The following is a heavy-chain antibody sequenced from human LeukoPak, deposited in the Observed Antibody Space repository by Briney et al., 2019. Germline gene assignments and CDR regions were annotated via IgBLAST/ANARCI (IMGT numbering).Heavy chain of an antibody. CDR1: GGTFSSYT. CDR3: ARVGGNRNAMIDY. J-gene: IGHJ4*02. V-gene: IGHV1-69*02. CDR2: IIPILGIA. Sequence: SVKVSCKASGGTFSSYTISWVRQAPGQGLEWMGRIIPILGIANYAQKFQGRVTITADKSTSTAYMELSSPRSEDTAVYYCARVGGNRNAMIDYWGQGTLVTVSS. D-gene: IGHD4-23*01.